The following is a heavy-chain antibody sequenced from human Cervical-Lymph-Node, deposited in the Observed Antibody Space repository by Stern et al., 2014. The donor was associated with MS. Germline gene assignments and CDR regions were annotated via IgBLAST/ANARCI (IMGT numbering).Heavy chain of an antibody. V-gene: IGHV3-9*01. CDR1: GFTFDDYA. Sequence: EVQLVESGGGLVQPGRSLSLSCVASGFTFDDYAMHWVRQAPGKGLEWVSSSNWNSGSLAYADSVKGRFTISRDNAQNSLFLQMNSLSAEDTAFYYCARAYGGTYYYDFWGQGTLVTVSS. CDR3: ARAYGGTYYYDF. J-gene: IGHJ4*02. D-gene: IGHD2-21*01. CDR2: SNWNSGSL.